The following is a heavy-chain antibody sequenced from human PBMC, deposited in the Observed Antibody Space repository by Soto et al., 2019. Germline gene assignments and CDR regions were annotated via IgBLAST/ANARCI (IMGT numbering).Heavy chain of an antibody. J-gene: IGHJ4*02. CDR2: IWYDGSNK. CDR1: GFTFSSYG. Sequence: PGGSLRLSCAASGFTFSSYGMHWVRQAPGKGLEWVAVIWYDGSNKYYADSVKGRFTISRDNSKNTLYLQMNSLRAEDTAVYYCARDPVLEYYDYIWGGWDFDYWGQGTLVTVSS. D-gene: IGHD3-16*01. V-gene: IGHV3-33*01. CDR3: ARDPVLEYYDYIWGGWDFDY.